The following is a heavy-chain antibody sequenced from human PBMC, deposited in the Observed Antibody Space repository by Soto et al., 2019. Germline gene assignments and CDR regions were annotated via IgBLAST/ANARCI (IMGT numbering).Heavy chain of an antibody. CDR2: IDPSDSYT. CDR3: ARLIYDFWSGTRPKRMQMDV. D-gene: IGHD3-3*01. Sequence: GESLKISCKGSGYNFTSYWISWVRQMPGKGLEWMGRIDPSDSYTNYSPSFQGHVTISADKSISTAYLQWSSLKASDTAMYYCARLIYDFWSGTRPKRMQMDVWGQGTTVTVSS. V-gene: IGHV5-10-1*01. J-gene: IGHJ6*02. CDR1: GYNFTSYW.